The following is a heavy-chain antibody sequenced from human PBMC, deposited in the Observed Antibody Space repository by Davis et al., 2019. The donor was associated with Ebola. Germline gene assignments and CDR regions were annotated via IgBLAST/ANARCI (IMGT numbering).Heavy chain of an antibody. CDR1: GFTFSSYA. D-gene: IGHD2-15*01. V-gene: IGHV3-23*01. CDR2: ISGSGGST. CDR3: AKDHCSGGSCYSGFPFDY. Sequence: GESLKISCAASGFTFSSYAMSWVRQAPGKGLEWVSAISGSGGSTYYADSVKGRFTISRDNSKNTLYLQMNSLRAEYTAVYYCAKDHCSGGSCYSGFPFDYWGQGTLVTVSS. J-gene: IGHJ4*02.